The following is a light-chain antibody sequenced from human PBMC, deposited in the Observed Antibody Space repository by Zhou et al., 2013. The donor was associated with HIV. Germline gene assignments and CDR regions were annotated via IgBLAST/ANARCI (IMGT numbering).Light chain of an antibody. CDR3: QHYYSYPFT. V-gene: IGKV1-5*03. Sequence: DIQMTQSPSTVSASVGDRVTITCRATQNINAWLAWYQQKPGKAPKVLIYKASILETGVPSRFSGSGSGTEFTLTIYGLQPEDFATYYCQHYYSYPFTFGPGTKVDIK. CDR2: KAS. CDR1: QNINAW. J-gene: IGKJ3*01.